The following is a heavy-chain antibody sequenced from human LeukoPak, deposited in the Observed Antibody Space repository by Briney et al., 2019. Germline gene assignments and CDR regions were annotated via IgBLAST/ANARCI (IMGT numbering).Heavy chain of an antibody. Sequence: PSETLSLTCAVYGGSFSGYYWSWIRQPPGKGLEWIGEINHSGSTNYNPSLKSRVTISVDTSKNQPSLKLSSVTAADTAVYYCARGPKYYDFWSGYYTNWFDPWGQGTLVTVSS. V-gene: IGHV4-34*01. CDR3: ARGPKYYDFWSGYYTNWFDP. CDR2: INHSGST. CDR1: GGSFSGYY. J-gene: IGHJ5*02. D-gene: IGHD3-3*01.